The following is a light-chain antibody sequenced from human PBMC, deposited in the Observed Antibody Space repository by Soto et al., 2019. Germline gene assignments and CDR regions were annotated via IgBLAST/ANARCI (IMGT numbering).Light chain of an antibody. CDR2: GAS. CDR1: QSVSSSY. CDR3: QQYCSSPRT. Sequence: EIVLTQSPGALSLSPGERATLSCGASQSVSSSYLAWYQQKPGQAPRLLIYGASTRATGIPDRFSGSGSGTDFTLTISRLEPEDFAVYYCQQYCSSPRTFGQGTKVDIK. J-gene: IGKJ1*01. V-gene: IGKV3-20*01.